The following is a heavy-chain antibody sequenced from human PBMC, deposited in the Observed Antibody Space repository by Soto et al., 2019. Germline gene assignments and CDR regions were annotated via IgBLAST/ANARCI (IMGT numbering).Heavy chain of an antibody. V-gene: IGHV3-74*01. D-gene: IGHD6-19*01. CDR3: VRGGLGYYGTDV. J-gene: IGHJ6*02. CDR2: IKYDGITT. Sequence: EVQVVESGGGIVQPGGSLRLSCAASGFTFSTYWMHWVRQAPGKGLVWVSRIKYDGITTNYADSVKGRFTISRDNAKNTVYLQANSLRAEDTAVYHCVRGGLGYYGTDVWGQGTTVTVSS. CDR1: GFTFSTYW.